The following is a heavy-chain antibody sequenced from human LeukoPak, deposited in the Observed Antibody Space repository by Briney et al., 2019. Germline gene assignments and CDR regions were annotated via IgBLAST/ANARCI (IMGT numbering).Heavy chain of an antibody. CDR2: IYYSGST. CDR3: ARVTSGYIGPLDY. D-gene: IGHD3-22*01. V-gene: IGHV4-31*03. CDR1: GGSISSGAYY. Sequence: PSQTLSLTCTVSGGSISSGAYYWSRIRQHPGKGLEWIGSIYYSGSTYYNPSPKSRVTISIDTSKNQFSLKLSSVTAADTAVYYCARVTSGYIGPLDYWGQGTLVTVSS. J-gene: IGHJ4*02.